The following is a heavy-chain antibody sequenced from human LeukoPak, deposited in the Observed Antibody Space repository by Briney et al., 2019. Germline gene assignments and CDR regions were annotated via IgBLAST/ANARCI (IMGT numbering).Heavy chain of an antibody. V-gene: IGHV1-18*01. Sequence: ASVKVSCKASGYTFTSYGISWVRQAPGQGLEWMGCISAYNGNTNYAQKLQGRVTMTTDTSTSTAYMELRSLRSDDTAVYYCARANYDILTGYSFRAFDIWGQGTMVTVSS. CDR2: ISAYNGNT. CDR3: ARANYDILTGYSFRAFDI. J-gene: IGHJ3*02. CDR1: GYTFTSYG. D-gene: IGHD3-9*01.